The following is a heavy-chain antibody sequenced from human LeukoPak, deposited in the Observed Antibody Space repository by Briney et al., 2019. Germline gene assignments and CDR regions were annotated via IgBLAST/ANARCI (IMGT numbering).Heavy chain of an antibody. V-gene: IGHV1-8*01. J-gene: IGHJ6*02. CDR3: ASLDVVVVAANYGMDV. Sequence: ASVKVSCKASGYTFTSYDINWVRRATGQGLEWMGWMNPNSGNTGYAQKFQGRVTMTRNTSISTAYMELSSLRSEDTAVYYCASLDVVVVAANYGMDVWGQGTTVTVSS. CDR2: MNPNSGNT. CDR1: GYTFTSYD. D-gene: IGHD2-15*01.